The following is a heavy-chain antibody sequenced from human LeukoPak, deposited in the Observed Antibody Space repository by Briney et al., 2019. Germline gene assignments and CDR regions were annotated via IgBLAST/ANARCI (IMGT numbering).Heavy chain of an antibody. CDR3: ARLSVVVGAG. J-gene: IGHJ4*02. V-gene: IGHV4-39*01. D-gene: IGHD1-26*01. CDR1: GGSISSSSYY. Sequence: PSETLSLTCTVSGGSISSSSYYWRWIRQPPGKGLEWIGSIYYSGSTYYNPSLKSRVTISVDTSKNQFSLKLTSVTAADTAVYYCARLSVVVGAGWGQGTLVTVSS. CDR2: IYYSGST.